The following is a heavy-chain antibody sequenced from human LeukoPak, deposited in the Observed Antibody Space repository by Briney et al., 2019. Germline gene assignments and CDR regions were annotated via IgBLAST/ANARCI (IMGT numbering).Heavy chain of an antibody. D-gene: IGHD3-22*01. CDR3: TRNGDYDGRGFYYFFDS. J-gene: IGHJ4*02. CDR2: IKQDGSEK. CDR1: GFTFTGYL. V-gene: IGHV3-7*04. Sequence: GGSLRLSCAASGFTFTGYLMSWVRQAPGKGVEWVANIKQDGSEKYYVDSVKGRFTISRDNAKNSLSLQMNSLRAEDTAVYYCTRNGDYDGRGFYYFFDSWGRGTLVTVSS.